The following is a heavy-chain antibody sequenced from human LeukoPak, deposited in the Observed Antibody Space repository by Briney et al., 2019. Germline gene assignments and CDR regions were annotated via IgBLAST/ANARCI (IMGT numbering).Heavy chain of an antibody. Sequence: PGGSLRLSCAASGFKFSDYYMSWIRQAPGKGLEWVSYISTSGSTIYYADSVKGRFTISRDNAKNSLYLQMSSLRAEDTAVYYCAKDKGWGYSTYDFYGMDVWGQGTTVTVSS. CDR3: AKDKGWGYSTYDFYGMDV. V-gene: IGHV3-11*01. J-gene: IGHJ6*02. CDR2: ISTSGSTI. CDR1: GFKFSDYY. D-gene: IGHD1-26*01.